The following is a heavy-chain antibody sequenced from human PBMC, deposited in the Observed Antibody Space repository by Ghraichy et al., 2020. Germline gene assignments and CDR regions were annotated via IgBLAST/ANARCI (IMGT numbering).Heavy chain of an antibody. CDR3: ASQITSPYGDYFDS. J-gene: IGHJ4*02. D-gene: IGHD4/OR15-4a*01. Sequence: SETLSLTCDVSGGSISSSGYYWGWIRQPPGKGLEWIGIVFYSGRTFYSTSLKSRVIISVDTSKNQFSLKLTSVTVADTAVYYCASQITSPYGDYFDSWGQGTLVTVSS. V-gene: IGHV4-39*01. CDR2: VFYSGRT. CDR1: GGSISSSGYY.